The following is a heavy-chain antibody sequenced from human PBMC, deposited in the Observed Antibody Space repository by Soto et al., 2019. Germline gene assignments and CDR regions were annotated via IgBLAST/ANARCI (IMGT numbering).Heavy chain of an antibody. CDR3: ARLARQLDY. CDR1: GDSVTTYY. Sequence: LSLTCTVSGDSVTTYYWSWIRQPPGKGLEYIGYVYYTGITNLKPSLASRVTVSVDTSKNQISLTMNSVTAADTAVYYCARLARQLDYWGQGIPVTVSS. V-gene: IGHV4-59*02. D-gene: IGHD6-6*01. J-gene: IGHJ4*02. CDR2: VYYTGIT.